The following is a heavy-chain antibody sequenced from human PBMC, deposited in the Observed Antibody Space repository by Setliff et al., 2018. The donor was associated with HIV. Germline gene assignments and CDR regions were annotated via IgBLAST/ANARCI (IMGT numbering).Heavy chain of an antibody. J-gene: IGHJ6*02. Sequence: GGSLRLSCAASGFTFSRYGMHWVRQAPGKGLEWVAFISYDGSKKYDADSVKGRFTISRDNSKNTLFLQMNSLRPEDTAVYYCAGDCRVGWVFTYGMDVWGQGTLVTVSS. D-gene: IGHD6-13*01. CDR1: GFTFSRYG. CDR2: ISYDGSKK. V-gene: IGHV3-30*04. CDR3: AGDCRVGWVFTYGMDV.